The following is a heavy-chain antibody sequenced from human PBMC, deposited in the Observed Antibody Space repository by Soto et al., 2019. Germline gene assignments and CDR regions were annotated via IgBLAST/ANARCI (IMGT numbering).Heavy chain of an antibody. D-gene: IGHD3-10*01. V-gene: IGHV4-34*01. CDR1: GGSFIGYY. Sequence: SETLSLTCAVYGGSFIGYYWSWIRQPPGKGLEWIGEINHSGSTNYNPSLKSRVTISVDTSKNQFSLKLSSVTAADTAVYYCARGRNYYYGSGSRYRAANFDYWGQGTLVTVSS. J-gene: IGHJ4*02. CDR2: INHSGST. CDR3: ARGRNYYYGSGSRYRAANFDY.